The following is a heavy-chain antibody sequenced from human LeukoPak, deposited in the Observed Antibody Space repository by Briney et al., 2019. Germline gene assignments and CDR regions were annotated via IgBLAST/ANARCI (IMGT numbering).Heavy chain of an antibody. J-gene: IGHJ4*02. Sequence: GGYLRRSCAASGFTFDDYGMSWVRQAPGKGLEWVSGINWNGGSTGYADSVKGRFTISRDNAKNSLYLQMNSLRAEDTALYYCARRWVGATVFDYWGQGTLVTVSS. CDR1: GFTFDDYG. CDR2: INWNGGST. V-gene: IGHV3-20*04. D-gene: IGHD1-26*01. CDR3: ARRWVGATVFDY.